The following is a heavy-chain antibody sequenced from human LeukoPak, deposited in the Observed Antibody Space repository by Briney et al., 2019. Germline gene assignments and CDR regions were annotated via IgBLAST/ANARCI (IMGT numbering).Heavy chain of an antibody. Sequence: ASVKVSCRASGYIFNDYYIHWVRQAPRQGLEWMGRINAHSGGTDYAQRFQGRVTMTRDTSISTVYVELSRLTSDDTAVYFCVRSGSGSYYKGDHWGQGTLVTVSS. CDR2: INAHSGGT. V-gene: IGHV1-2*06. J-gene: IGHJ4*02. CDR3: VRSGSGSYYKGDH. CDR1: GYIFNDYY. D-gene: IGHD3-10*01.